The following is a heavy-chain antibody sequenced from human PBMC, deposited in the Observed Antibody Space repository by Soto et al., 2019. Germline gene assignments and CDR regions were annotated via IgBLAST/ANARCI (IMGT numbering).Heavy chain of an antibody. CDR3: ARDTLGIAAAATGAFDI. J-gene: IGHJ3*02. CDR1: GFTFSSYW. CDR2: IKQDGSEK. V-gene: IGHV3-7*01. Sequence: PGGSLRLSCAASGFTFSSYWMSWVRQAPGKGLEWVANIKQDGSEKYYVDSVKGRFTISRDNAKNSLYLQMNSLRAEDTAVYYCARDTLGIAAAATGAFDIWGQGTMVTVSS. D-gene: IGHD6-13*01.